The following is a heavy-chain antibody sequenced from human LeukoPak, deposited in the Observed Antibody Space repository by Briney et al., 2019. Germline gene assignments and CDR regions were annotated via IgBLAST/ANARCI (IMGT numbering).Heavy chain of an antibody. J-gene: IGHJ4*02. CDR3: AKTTTYYYGSGSYYNGGYYFDY. D-gene: IGHD3-10*01. CDR1: GLAFSAYK. V-gene: IGHV3-74*01. Sequence: GGSLRLSCAASGLAFSAYKMHWVRQAPRKGLVWVSRISTDGYTTDYADFVQGRFTASRDNTKNTWSLEMNSLRAEDTAVYYCAKTTTYYYGSGSYYNGGYYFDYWGQGTLVTVSS. CDR2: ISTDGYTT.